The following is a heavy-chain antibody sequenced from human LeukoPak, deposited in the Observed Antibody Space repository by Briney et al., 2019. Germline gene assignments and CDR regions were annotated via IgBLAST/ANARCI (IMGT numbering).Heavy chain of an antibody. D-gene: IGHD1-26*01. Sequence: SVKVSYLASRYRFTDHYLHLVRQAPGHALKWMGWIRPNSGGTNYARKFKGRVTMTRDTSIRTAYTELSRLRSDNTAIYYCANLTLNSGVDYWGQGTLVTVSS. V-gene: IGHV1-2*02. CDR1: RYRFTDHY. J-gene: IGHJ4*02. CDR3: ANLTLNSGVDY. CDR2: IRPNSGGT.